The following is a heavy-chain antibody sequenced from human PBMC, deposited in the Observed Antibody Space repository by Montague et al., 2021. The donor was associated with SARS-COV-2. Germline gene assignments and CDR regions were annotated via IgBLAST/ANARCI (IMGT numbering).Heavy chain of an antibody. CDR3: ARDVVDYDFWSGYSTVRYYAMDV. CDR2: ISSSGSAI. J-gene: IGHJ6*02. CDR1: GFTFSSYE. D-gene: IGHD3-3*01. V-gene: IGHV3-48*03. Sequence: SLRLSCAASGFTFSSYEMNWVRQAPGKGLERVSYISSSGSAIYYADSVRGRFSISRDNAKNSLHLQMNSLRAEDTAVYYCARDVVDYDFWSGYSTVRYYAMDVWGQGTTVTVSS.